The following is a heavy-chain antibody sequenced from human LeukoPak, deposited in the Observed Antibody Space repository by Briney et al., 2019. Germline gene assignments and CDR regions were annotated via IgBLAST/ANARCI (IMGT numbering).Heavy chain of an antibody. CDR3: ARLQAYCGGDCLYYFDY. D-gene: IGHD2-21*01. J-gene: IGHJ4*02. CDR1: VYTFTSYG. Sequence: WASVKVSCKASVYTFTSYGISWVRQAPGQGLEWMGWISAYNGNTNYAQKLQGRVTMTTDTSTSTAYMELRSLRSDDTAVYYCARLQAYCGGDCLYYFDYWGQGTLVTVSS. V-gene: IGHV1-18*01. CDR2: ISAYNGNT.